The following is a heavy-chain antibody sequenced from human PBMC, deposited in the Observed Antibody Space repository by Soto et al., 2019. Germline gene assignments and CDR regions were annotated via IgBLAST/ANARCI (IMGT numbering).Heavy chain of an antibody. CDR3: ARAWSSQQLPDY. Sequence: GGSLRLSCAASGFTFSSYSMNWVRQAPGKGLEWVSSISSSSSYIYYADSVKGRFTISRDNAKNSLYLQMNSLRAEDTAVYYCARAWSSQQLPDYWGQGTLVTVSS. CDR2: ISSSSSYI. J-gene: IGHJ4*02. CDR1: GFTFSSYS. D-gene: IGHD6-13*01. V-gene: IGHV3-21*01.